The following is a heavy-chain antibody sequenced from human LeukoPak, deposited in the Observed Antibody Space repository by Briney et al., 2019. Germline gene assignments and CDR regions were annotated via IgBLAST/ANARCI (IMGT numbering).Heavy chain of an antibody. CDR3: ARDGVAVAGTWGYWFDP. V-gene: IGHV4-38-2*02. CDR2: IYHSGTT. CDR1: GYSIRSDYY. J-gene: IGHJ5*02. Sequence: PSETLSLTCAVSGYSIRSDYYWGWIRQSPGKGLEWIGSIYHSGTTYYHPSLKSRVTISVDTSKNHFSLKLSSVTAADTAVYYCARDGVAVAGTWGYWFDPWGQGTQVTVSS. D-gene: IGHD6-13*01.